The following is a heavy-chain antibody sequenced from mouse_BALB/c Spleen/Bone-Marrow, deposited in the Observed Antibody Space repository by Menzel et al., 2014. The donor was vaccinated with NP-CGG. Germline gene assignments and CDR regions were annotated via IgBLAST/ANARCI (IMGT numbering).Heavy chain of an antibody. V-gene: IGHV14-3*02. CDR1: GFNIRDTY. D-gene: IGHD3-2*01. CDR3: ARGVRQLGLPF. J-gene: IGHJ3*01. Sequence: EVQLQQSGAELVNPGASVKLSCTSSGFNIRDTYIHWVKQRPKQGLEWIGKIDPAKDNTEYDPKFQGKATITADTPSNTAYLQLSSLTSEDTAVYYCARGVRQLGLPFWGQGTLVTVST. CDR2: IDPAKDNT.